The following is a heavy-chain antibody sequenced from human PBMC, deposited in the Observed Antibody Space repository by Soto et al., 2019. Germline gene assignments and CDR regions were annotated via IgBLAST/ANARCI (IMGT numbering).Heavy chain of an antibody. V-gene: IGHV3-53*01. D-gene: IGHD3-22*01. Sequence: GGSLRLACAASGVTVSSNYMSGVRQAPGKGLEWGSVIYSGGSTYYADSVKGRFTISRDNSKNTLYLQMNSLRAEDTAVYYCARESYDSSLRPFDYWGQGTLVTVS. CDR2: IYSGGST. CDR3: ARESYDSSLRPFDY. CDR1: GVTVSSNY. J-gene: IGHJ4*02.